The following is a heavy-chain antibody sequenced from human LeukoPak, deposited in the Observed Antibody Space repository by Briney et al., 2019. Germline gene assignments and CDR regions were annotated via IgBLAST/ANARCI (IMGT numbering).Heavy chain of an antibody. CDR2: IYYSGST. CDR1: GGSISSYY. D-gene: IGHD1-26*01. Sequence: SGTLSLTCTVSGGSISSYYWSWIRQPPGKGLEWIGYIYYSGSTNYNPSLKSRVTISVDTSKNQFSLKLSSVTAADTAVYYCARGGSRHYYYYGMDVWGQGTTVTVSS. CDR3: ARGGSRHYYYYGMDV. J-gene: IGHJ6*02. V-gene: IGHV4-59*01.